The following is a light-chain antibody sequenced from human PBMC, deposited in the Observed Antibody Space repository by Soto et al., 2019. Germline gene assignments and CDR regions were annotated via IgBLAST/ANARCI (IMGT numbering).Light chain of an antibody. CDR3: QQYDSSPWT. CDR1: QSVSSSF. V-gene: IGKV3-20*01. J-gene: IGKJ1*01. Sequence: EIVLTQSPGTLSLSPGERATLSCRASQSVSSSFLAWYQQKPGQAPRLLIYGASSRATGIPDRFSGSGSGTDFTRTISRLEPEDFAAYYCQQYDSSPWTFGQGTKVEIK. CDR2: GAS.